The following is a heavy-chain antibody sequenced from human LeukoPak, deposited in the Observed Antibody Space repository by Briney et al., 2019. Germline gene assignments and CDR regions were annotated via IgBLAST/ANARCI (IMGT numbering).Heavy chain of an antibody. V-gene: IGHV3-30*02. CDR2: IRYDGSNK. Sequence: PGGSLRLSCAASGFTFSSYGMHWVRQAPGKGLEWVAFIRYDGSNKYYADPVKGRFTISRDNSKNTLYLQMNSLRAEDTDVYYCAKDGPTEDRVNYYDSSGVDYWGQGTMVTVSS. J-gene: IGHJ4*02. D-gene: IGHD3-22*01. CDR3: AKDGPTEDRVNYYDSSGVDY. CDR1: GFTFSSYG.